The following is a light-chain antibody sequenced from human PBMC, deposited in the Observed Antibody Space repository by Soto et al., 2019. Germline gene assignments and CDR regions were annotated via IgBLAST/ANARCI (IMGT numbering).Light chain of an antibody. J-gene: IGLJ1*01. Sequence: QSGLTQPASVCGSPGQSITVSCTGISSDVGGSNYVSWYQQHPGKAPRLIIFDVNNRPSGVSPRFSGSKSGNTASLTISGLQAEDEAHYFCTSYRRGPLYVFGTGTKVTVL. V-gene: IGLV2-14*03. CDR3: TSYRRGPLYV. CDR2: DVN. CDR1: SSDVGGSNY.